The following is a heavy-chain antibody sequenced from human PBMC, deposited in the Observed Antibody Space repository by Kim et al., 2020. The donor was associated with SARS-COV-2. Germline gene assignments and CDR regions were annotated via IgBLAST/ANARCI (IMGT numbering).Heavy chain of an antibody. D-gene: IGHD4-17*01. V-gene: IGHV3-33*01. CDR1: GLTFSAHG. Sequence: GGSLRLSCAASGLTFSAHGMHWVRQAPGKGLEWVAVIWHDGSWTDYADSVKGRFTISRDNPKNTLYLQINSLRAEDTAVYYCATKVTDDFDYWGQGTLITVSS. CDR3: ATKVTDDFDY. CDR2: IWHDGSWT. J-gene: IGHJ4*02.